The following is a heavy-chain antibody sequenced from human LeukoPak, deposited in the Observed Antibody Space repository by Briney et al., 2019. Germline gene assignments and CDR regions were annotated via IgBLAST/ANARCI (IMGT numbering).Heavy chain of an antibody. J-gene: IGHJ4*02. Sequence: GSLKLSCAASGFKFSHYSMGWVRQTSGEGLGLVSAISGGGDITYYADSVTGRFTISRDNSKDTLFLQMHSLRPGDTAVYYCVREDTPATANYWGQGTLVTISS. V-gene: IGHV3-23*01. CDR3: VREDTPATANY. CDR1: GFKFSHYS. D-gene: IGHD2-21*02. CDR2: ISGGGDIT.